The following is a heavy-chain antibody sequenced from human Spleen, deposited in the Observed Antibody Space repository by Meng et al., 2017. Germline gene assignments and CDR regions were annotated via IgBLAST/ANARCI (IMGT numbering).Heavy chain of an antibody. CDR2: VYNTGRT. CDR1: GGSVSSGSYY. J-gene: IGHJ3*02. Sequence: SETLSLTCTVSGGSVSSGSYYWNWIRQPPGKGLEWIGRVYNTGRTNYEPSLKSRVTISVDTSKNQFSLKLSSVTASDTAVDYCARSELGLDEIFDIWGQGTRVTVSS. D-gene: IGHD7-27*01. V-gene: IGHV4-61*02. CDR3: ARSELGLDEIFDI.